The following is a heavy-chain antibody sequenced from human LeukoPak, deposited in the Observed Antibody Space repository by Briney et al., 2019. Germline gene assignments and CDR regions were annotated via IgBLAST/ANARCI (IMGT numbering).Heavy chain of an antibody. V-gene: IGHV4-39*01. CDR3: ARHRFFDELSLPTWFDP. D-gene: IGHD3/OR15-3a*01. J-gene: IGHJ5*02. CDR1: GGSIDRSSHY. Sequence: SETLSLTCSVSGGSIDRSSHYWAWIRQPPGKGLEWIGNVYYSGTTYYSPTLKSRVTITGDTSKNQVSLRLSCVTAADTAVYYCARHRFFDELSLPTWFDPWGQGTLVTVSS. CDR2: VYYSGTT.